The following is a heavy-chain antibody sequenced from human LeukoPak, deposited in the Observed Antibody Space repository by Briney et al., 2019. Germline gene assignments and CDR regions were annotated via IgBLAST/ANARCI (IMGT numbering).Heavy chain of an antibody. CDR1: GYIYKDFY. CDR2: INPNSGDT. J-gene: IGHJ4*02. Sequence: GASVKVSCKTSGYIYKDFYIHWVRQAPGHGLEWMGWINPNSGDTNSAQRFQGRVTMTRDTSTGTAYIDLSSLTADDTAVYFCAKDSSGGYNSHWGQGTLVTVSS. D-gene: IGHD5-24*01. CDR3: AKDSSGGYNSH. V-gene: IGHV1-2*02.